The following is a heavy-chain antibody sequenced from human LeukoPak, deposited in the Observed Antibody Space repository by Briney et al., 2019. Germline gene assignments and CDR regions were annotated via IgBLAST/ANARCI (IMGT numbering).Heavy chain of an antibody. V-gene: IGHV1-2*02. CDR1: GYTFTGYF. Sequence: ASVKVSCKAAGYTFTGYFMHWVRQAPGQGLEWMGWINPNSGGTNYAQKFQGRVTMTRDTSISTAYMELRRLRYDDTAVYYCARDRGYTGYDSPGFDYWGQGTLVTVSS. D-gene: IGHD5-12*01. CDR3: ARDRGYTGYDSPGFDY. J-gene: IGHJ4*02. CDR2: INPNSGGT.